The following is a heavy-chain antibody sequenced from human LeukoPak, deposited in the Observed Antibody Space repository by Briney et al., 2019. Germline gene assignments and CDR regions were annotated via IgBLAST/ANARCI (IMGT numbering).Heavy chain of an antibody. V-gene: IGHV1-69*05. D-gene: IGHD4-17*01. Sequence: SVKVSCKASGGTFSSYAISWVRQAPGQGLEWMGRIIPIFGTANYAQKFQGRVTITTDESTSTAYMELSSLRSEDTAVYYCARDHVDYGDYVGPDAFDIWGQGTMVTVSS. CDR2: IIPIFGTA. J-gene: IGHJ3*02. CDR3: ARDHVDYGDYVGPDAFDI. CDR1: GGTFSSYA.